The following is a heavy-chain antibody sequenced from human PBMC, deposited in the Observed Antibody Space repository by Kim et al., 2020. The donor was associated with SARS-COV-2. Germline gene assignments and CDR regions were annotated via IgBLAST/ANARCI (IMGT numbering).Heavy chain of an antibody. D-gene: IGHD2-2*01. V-gene: IGHV1-18*01. J-gene: IGHJ5*02. CDR2: ISSYNGHT. Sequence: ASVKVSCKASGYTFISYGIAWVRQAPGQGLEWMGWISSYNGHTNYAQKFQGRVTMTTNTSTTTGYMELRSLRPDDTAVYYCARARSYQAPFDPWGQGTLVTVSS. CDR1: GYTFISYG. CDR3: ARARSYQAPFDP.